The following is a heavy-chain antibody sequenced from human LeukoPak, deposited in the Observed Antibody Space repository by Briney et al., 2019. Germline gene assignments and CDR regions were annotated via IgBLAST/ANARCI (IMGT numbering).Heavy chain of an antibody. V-gene: IGHV1-24*01. D-gene: IGHD6-13*01. CDR2: FDPEDGET. CDR1: GYTLTELS. Sequence: ASVKVSCKVSGYTLTELSMHWVRQAPGKGLEWMGGFDPEDGETIYAQKSQGRVTMTEDTSTDTAYMELSSLRSEDTAVYYCATSRYSSSWYPYYGMDVWGQGTTVTVSS. J-gene: IGHJ6*02. CDR3: ATSRYSSSWYPYYGMDV.